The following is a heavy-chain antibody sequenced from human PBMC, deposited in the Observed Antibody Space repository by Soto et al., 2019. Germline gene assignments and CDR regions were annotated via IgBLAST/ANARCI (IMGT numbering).Heavy chain of an antibody. V-gene: IGHV3-73*01. CDR3: TIGRAAGRSTAPFDY. D-gene: IGHD6-13*01. Sequence: GGSLRLSCAASGFTFSGSAMHWVRQASGKGLEWVGRIRSKANSYATAYAASGKGRFTISRDDSKNTAYLQMNSLKTEDTAVYYCTIGRAAGRSTAPFDYWGQGTLVTVSS. CDR2: IRSKANSYAT. CDR1: GFTFSGSA. J-gene: IGHJ4*02.